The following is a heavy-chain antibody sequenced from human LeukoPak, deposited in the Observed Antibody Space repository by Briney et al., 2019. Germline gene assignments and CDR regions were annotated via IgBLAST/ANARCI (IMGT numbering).Heavy chain of an antibody. J-gene: IGHJ6*02. CDR3: ARGFPVLSV. V-gene: IGHV3-48*03. D-gene: IGHD3-9*01. CDR2: ISSNATSTM. Sequence: GGSLRLSCAASGFTFIYYEMNWVRQAPGKGLEWVSYISSNATSTMYYADSVKGRFTISRDNAMNSLYPQMNSLRAEDTAIYYCARGFPVLSVWGQGTTVTVSS. CDR1: GFTFIYYE.